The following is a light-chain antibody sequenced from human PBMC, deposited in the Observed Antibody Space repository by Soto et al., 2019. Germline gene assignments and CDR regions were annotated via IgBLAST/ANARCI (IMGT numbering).Light chain of an antibody. Sequence: QSALTQPASVSGSPGQSITISCTGTSSDVGGYNYVSWYQQHPGKAPKLMIYDVSNRPSGVSNRFSGSKSGNTASLTISGIQAEDEADYYCTSYTSSRSLHVVFGAGTKLTVL. CDR2: DVS. J-gene: IGLJ2*01. CDR3: TSYTSSRSLHVV. V-gene: IGLV2-14*01. CDR1: SSDVGGYNY.